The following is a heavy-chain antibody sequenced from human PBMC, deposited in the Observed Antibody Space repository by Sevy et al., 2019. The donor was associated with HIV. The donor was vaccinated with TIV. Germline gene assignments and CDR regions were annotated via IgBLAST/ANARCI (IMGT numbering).Heavy chain of an antibody. V-gene: IGHV2-5*02. Sequence: SGPTLVKPTQTLTLTCTFSGFSLSTSGVGVGWIRQPPGKALEWLALIYWDDDKRYSPSLKSRLTITKDTSKNQVVLKMTNMDPVDTATYYCADSLYYDILTGYSIEGWFDPWGQGTLVTVSS. D-gene: IGHD3-9*01. J-gene: IGHJ5*02. CDR1: GFSLSTSGVG. CDR3: ADSLYYDILTGYSIEGWFDP. CDR2: IYWDDDK.